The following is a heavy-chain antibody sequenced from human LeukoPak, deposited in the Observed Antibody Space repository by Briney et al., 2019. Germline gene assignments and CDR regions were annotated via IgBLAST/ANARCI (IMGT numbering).Heavy chain of an antibody. CDR1: GFTVSTYE. V-gene: IGHV3-48*03. CDR3: ARGAAGGDFDY. D-gene: IGHD6-13*01. Sequence: GGSLRLSCAASGFTVSTYEMDWVRQAPGKELERVSYISSRGSSIFYADSVKGRFTISRDNAKNSLYLQMSSLRGEDTAVYYCARGAAGGDFDYWGQGTLVTVCS. CDR2: ISSRGSSI. J-gene: IGHJ4*02.